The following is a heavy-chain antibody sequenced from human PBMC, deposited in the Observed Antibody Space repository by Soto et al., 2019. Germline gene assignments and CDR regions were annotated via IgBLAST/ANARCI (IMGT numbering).Heavy chain of an antibody. CDR3: ARGAISGSGSYPYYYYFHGLVV. CDR2: INHSGST. J-gene: IGHJ6*02. CDR1: GGSFSGYY. Sequence: SETLSLTCAVYGGSFSGYYWSWIRQPPGKGLEWIGEINHSGSTNYNPSLKSRVTISVDTSKNQFSLKLSSVTAADTAVYYCARGAISGSGSYPYYYYFHGLVVWGQGTTVNVFS. D-gene: IGHD3-10*01. V-gene: IGHV4-34*01.